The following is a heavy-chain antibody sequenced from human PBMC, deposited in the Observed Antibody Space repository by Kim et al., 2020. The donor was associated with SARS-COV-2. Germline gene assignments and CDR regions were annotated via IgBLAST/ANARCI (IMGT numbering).Heavy chain of an antibody. CDR3: ARDFGPGSSGSYVMDV. CDR1: GFTFSSCD. CDR2: IWYDGSNK. J-gene: IGHJ6*02. Sequence: GGSLRLSCAASGFTFSSCDMHWVRQAPGKGLEWVAIIWYDGSNKYYADSVKGRFTISRDNSKNTLYLQMISLRAEDTAVYYCARDFGPGSSGSYVMDVWGQGTTVTVSS. V-gene: IGHV3-33*01. D-gene: IGHD6-19*01.